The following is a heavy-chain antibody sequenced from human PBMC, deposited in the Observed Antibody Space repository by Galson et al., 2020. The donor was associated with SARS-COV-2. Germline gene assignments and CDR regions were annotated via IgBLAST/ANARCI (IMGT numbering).Heavy chain of an antibody. CDR2: IYHSGST. Sequence: SETLSLTCTVSGYSISSGYYWGWIRQPPGKGLEWIGSIYHSGSTYYNPSLKSRVTISVDTSKNQFSLKLNSVTAADTAVYYCARGSGSYYYFHKWGQGTLVTASS. V-gene: IGHV4-38-2*02. J-gene: IGHJ1*01. D-gene: IGHD3-10*01. CDR1: GYSISSGYY. CDR3: ARGSGSYYYFHK.